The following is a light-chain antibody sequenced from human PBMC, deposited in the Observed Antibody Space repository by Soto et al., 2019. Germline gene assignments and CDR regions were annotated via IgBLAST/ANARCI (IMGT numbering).Light chain of an antibody. CDR1: QSVDSNY. J-gene: IGKJ2*01. V-gene: IGKV3-20*01. Sequence: EIVLTQSPGTLSLSPGERATLSCRASQSVDSNYLAWYQQRPGQAPRLLPHGASSRATGIPDRFSGSGSGTDFSLTISRLEPEDFAVYYCQHYSFSSYTFGQGTKLEIK. CDR2: GAS. CDR3: QHYSFSSYT.